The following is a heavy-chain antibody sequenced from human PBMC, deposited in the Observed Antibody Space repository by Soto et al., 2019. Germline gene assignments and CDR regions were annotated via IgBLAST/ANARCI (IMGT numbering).Heavy chain of an antibody. D-gene: IGHD2-15*01. CDR3: TRGRPYCSGDNCGDFDY. CDR1: GYTFTSYD. Sequence: ASVKVSCKASGYTFTSYDIHWVRQATGQGLEWMGWMNPNSGNTGYAQKFQGRVTMTRNTSISTAYMELSSLRSEDTAVYYCTRGRPYCSGDNCGDFDYWAQGTLVTVSS. CDR2: MNPNSGNT. V-gene: IGHV1-8*01. J-gene: IGHJ4*02.